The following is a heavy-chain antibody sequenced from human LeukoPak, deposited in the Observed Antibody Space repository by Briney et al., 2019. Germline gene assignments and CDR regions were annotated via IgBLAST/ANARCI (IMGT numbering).Heavy chain of an antibody. V-gene: IGHV4-39*02. CDR1: AGSINSSIDY. Sequence: SETLSLTCTVSAGSINSSIDYWAWIRQPPGKGLEWVVSVYYTGSTYYNPSLKSRVTISADTSKDHFSLILTSVTAADTAIYYCARLKRVVVAGVGNWFDPWGQGTLVTVSS. CDR2: VYYTGST. CDR3: ARLKRVVVAGVGNWFDP. D-gene: IGHD2-15*01. J-gene: IGHJ5*02.